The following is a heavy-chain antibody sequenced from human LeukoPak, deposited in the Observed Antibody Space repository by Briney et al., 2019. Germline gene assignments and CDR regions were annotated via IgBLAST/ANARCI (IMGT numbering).Heavy chain of an antibody. CDR2: IYYSGST. Sequence: PSETLSLTCTVSGGSISSYYWSWIRQPPGKGLEWIGYIYYSGSTSYNPSLKSRVTISVDTSKNQFSLKLSSVTAADTAVYYCARDPRRRDGYNPSLWFDPWGQGTLVTVSS. J-gene: IGHJ5*02. V-gene: IGHV4-59*01. D-gene: IGHD5-24*01. CDR3: ARDPRRRDGYNPSLWFDP. CDR1: GGSISSYY.